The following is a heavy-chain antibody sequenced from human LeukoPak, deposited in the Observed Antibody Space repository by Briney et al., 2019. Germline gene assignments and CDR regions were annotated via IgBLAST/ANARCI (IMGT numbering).Heavy chain of an antibody. V-gene: IGHV4-59*01. Sequence: SETLSLTCTVSGGSISSYYWSWIRQPPGKGLEWTGYIYYSGSTNYNPSLKSRVTISVDTSKNQFSLKLSSVTAADTAVYYCARDLGFWSGYYTYNWFDPWGQGTLVTVSS. D-gene: IGHD3-3*01. CDR1: GGSISSYY. CDR2: IYYSGST. J-gene: IGHJ5*02. CDR3: ARDLGFWSGYYTYNWFDP.